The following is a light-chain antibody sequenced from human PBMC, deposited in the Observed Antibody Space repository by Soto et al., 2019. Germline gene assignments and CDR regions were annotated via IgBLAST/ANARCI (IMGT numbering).Light chain of an antibody. Sequence: DIQLTQSPSSLSASVGDRVTITCQASQDISNHLNWYQQKPGKAPNLLIYDASDLEKGVPSRFSRGGSGTFFSFTINSLQPEDIATYYCQKHDGVPLFGPGTKVEIK. V-gene: IGKV1-33*01. CDR2: DAS. CDR3: QKHDGVPL. CDR1: QDISNH. J-gene: IGKJ3*01.